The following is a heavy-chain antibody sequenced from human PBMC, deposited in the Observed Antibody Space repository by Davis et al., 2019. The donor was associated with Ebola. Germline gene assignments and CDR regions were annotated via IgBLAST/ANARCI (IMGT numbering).Heavy chain of an antibody. CDR3: ARTTKTNIEDSGLGYNSFDS. Sequence: MPGGSLRLSCTVSGGSISSYYWSWIRQPPGKGLEWIGYIYYSGSTNYNPSLKSRVTISVDSSKSQFSLKLHSVTAADTATYYCARTTKTNIEDSGLGYNSFDSWGQGVLVSVSS. CDR1: GGSISSYY. CDR2: IYYSGST. V-gene: IGHV4-59*12. J-gene: IGHJ5*01. D-gene: IGHD4-17*01.